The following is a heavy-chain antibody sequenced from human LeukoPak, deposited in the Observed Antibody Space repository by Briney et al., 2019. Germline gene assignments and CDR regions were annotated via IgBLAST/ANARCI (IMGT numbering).Heavy chain of an antibody. J-gene: IGHJ5*02. CDR3: AKAGPAFWSGNWFDP. V-gene: IGHV3-9*01. CDR1: AFTCDGYA. Sequence: RCSCAGSAFTCDGYAMQWVRQAPGKGLEWVSGISWNGGSICYADSVRGRFTISRDNAKNSLCLQMNSLRAEDTALYYCAKAGPAFWSGNWFDPWGQGTLVTVSS. CDR2: ISWNGGSI. D-gene: IGHD3-3*01.